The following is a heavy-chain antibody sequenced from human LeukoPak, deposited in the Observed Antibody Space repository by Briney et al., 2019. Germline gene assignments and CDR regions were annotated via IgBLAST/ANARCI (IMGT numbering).Heavy chain of an antibody. V-gene: IGHV3-21*01. J-gene: IGHJ4*02. CDR3: ARVAHYYHLDQ. D-gene: IGHD1-26*01. Sequence: GGSLRLSCAASGFTFSSYSMNWVRQAPGKGLEGVSSISSSSSYIYYADSVEGRFTISRDNPKNSLYLQMKSLRAEDTAVYYCARVAHYYHLDQWGQGTLVTVSS. CDR1: GFTFSSYS. CDR2: ISSSSSYI.